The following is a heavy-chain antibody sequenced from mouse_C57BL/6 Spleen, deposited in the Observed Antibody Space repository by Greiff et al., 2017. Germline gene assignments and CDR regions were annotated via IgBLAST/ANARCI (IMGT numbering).Heavy chain of an antibody. J-gene: IGHJ4*01. CDR2: IYPGDGDT. Sequence: VQRVESGPELVKPGASVKISCKASGYAFSSSWMNWVKQRPGKGLEWIGRIYPGDGDTNYNGKFKGKATPTADKSSSTAYMQLSSLTSEDSAVYFCARGHRYAMDYWGQGTSVTVSS. CDR3: ARGHRYAMDY. D-gene: IGHD3-3*01. V-gene: IGHV1-82*01. CDR1: GYAFSSSW.